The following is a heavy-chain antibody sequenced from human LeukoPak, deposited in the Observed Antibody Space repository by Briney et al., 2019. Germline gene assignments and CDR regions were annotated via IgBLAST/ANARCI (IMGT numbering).Heavy chain of an antibody. CDR2: FDPEDGET. CDR3: ATGARSPIYGSGSYNYYFDY. Sequence: ASVKVSCKVSGYTLTELSMHWVRQAPGKGLEWMGGFDPEDGETIYAQKFQGRGTMTDDTSTDTAYMELSSLRSEDTAVYYCATGARSPIYGSGSYNYYFDYWGQGTLVTVSS. J-gene: IGHJ4*02. CDR1: GYTLTELS. V-gene: IGHV1-24*01. D-gene: IGHD3-10*01.